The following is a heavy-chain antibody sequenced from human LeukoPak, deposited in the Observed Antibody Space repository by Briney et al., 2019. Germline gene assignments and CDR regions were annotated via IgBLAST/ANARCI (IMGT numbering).Heavy chain of an antibody. J-gene: IGHJ4*02. CDR2: IYTSGST. CDR3: ARDSPSRSSSWLFDY. D-gene: IGHD6-13*01. Sequence: SETLSLTCTVSGGSISSYYWSWIRQPAGKGLEWIGRIYTSGSTSYNPSLKSRVTMSVDTSKNQFSLKLSSVTAADTAVYYCARDSPSRSSSWLFDYWGQGTLVTVSS. CDR1: GGSISSYY. V-gene: IGHV4-4*07.